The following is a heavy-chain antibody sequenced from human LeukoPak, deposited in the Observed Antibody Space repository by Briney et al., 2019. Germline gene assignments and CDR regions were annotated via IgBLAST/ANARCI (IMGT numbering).Heavy chain of an antibody. CDR1: GFTFSSYA. CDR2: ISGRGGST. D-gene: IGHD2-2*02. Sequence: PGGSLRLSCAASGFTFSSYAMSWVRQAPGKGLEWVSAISGRGGSTYYADSVKGRFTISRDNSKNTLYLQMNSLRAEDTAVYYCAKDQRAATAIPGGVDYWGQGTPVTVSS. V-gene: IGHV3-23*01. CDR3: AKDQRAATAIPGGVDY. J-gene: IGHJ4*02.